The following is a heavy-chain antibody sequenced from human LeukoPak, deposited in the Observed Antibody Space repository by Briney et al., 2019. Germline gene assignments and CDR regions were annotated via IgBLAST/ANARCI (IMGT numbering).Heavy chain of an antibody. CDR3: VGGGNVDY. Sequence: GGSLRLSCAASGFTFSSYWMSWVRQAPGKGLEWVANIKQDGSEKYYVDSVKGRFTISRDNSKNSLYLQMDNLRTEDTALYYCVGGGNVDYWGQGTLVTVSS. J-gene: IGHJ4*02. V-gene: IGHV3-7*03. D-gene: IGHD4-23*01. CDR2: IKQDGSEK. CDR1: GFTFSSYW.